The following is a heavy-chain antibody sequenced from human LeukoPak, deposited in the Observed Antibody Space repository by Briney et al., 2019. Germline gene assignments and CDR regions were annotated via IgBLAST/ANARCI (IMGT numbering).Heavy chain of an antibody. J-gene: IGHJ6*03. V-gene: IGHV3-21*01. D-gene: IGHD1-26*01. Sequence: GGSLRLSCAASGFTFSSYNMNWVRQAPGKGLEWVLSITSSSTYIYYADSVKGRFTISRNNARNSLYLQMNSLRVEDTAVYYCARDPYSGNYGDYYYYYMDVWGKGTTVTISS. CDR1: GFTFSSYN. CDR2: ITSSSTYI. CDR3: ARDPYSGNYGDYYYYYMDV.